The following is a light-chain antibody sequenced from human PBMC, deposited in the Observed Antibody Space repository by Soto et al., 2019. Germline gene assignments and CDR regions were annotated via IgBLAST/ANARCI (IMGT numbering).Light chain of an antibody. CDR3: QQYNNWPPWT. V-gene: IGKV1-5*03. Sequence: DIQMTQSPSTLSGSVGYRFTITCRASQTISSWLAWYQQKPGKAPKLLIYKASTLKSGVPSRFSGSGSGTEFTLTIRSLQPDDFAVYYCQQYNNWPPWTFGQGTTVDIK. CDR2: KAS. CDR1: QTISSW. J-gene: IGKJ1*01.